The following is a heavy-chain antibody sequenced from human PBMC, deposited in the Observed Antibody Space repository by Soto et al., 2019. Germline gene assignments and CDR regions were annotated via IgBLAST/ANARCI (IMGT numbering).Heavy chain of an antibody. J-gene: IGHJ4*02. V-gene: IGHV1-69*02. CDR1: GGTFSSYT. CDR2: IIPILGIA. Sequence: SVKVSCKASGGTFSSYTISWVRQAPGQGLEWMGRIIPILGIANYAQKFQGRVTITADKSTSTAYMELSSLRSEDTAVYYCARGYYDSSGYYSFDYWGQGTLVTVSS. CDR3: ARGYYDSSGYYSFDY. D-gene: IGHD3-22*01.